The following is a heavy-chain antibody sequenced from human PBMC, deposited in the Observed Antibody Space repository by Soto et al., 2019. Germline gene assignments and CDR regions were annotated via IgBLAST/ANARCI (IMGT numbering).Heavy chain of an antibody. CDR1: GYTFNKYA. J-gene: IGHJ4*02. Sequence: ASVKVSCKASGYTFNKYAMQWVRQAPGQRLEWMGWINAGNGNTKYSQKFQGRVTITRDTSASTAYMELSSLRSEDTAVYYCARAHAYGIPDEWGQGSLVTVSS. D-gene: IGHD2-21*01. V-gene: IGHV1-3*01. CDR3: ARAHAYGIPDE. CDR2: INAGNGNT.